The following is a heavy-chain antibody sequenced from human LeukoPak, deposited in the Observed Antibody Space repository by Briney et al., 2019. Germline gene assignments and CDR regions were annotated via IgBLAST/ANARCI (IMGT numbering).Heavy chain of an antibody. CDR3: ARGARYCSTTSCYSYFDY. CDR2: ISNDGSNK. V-gene: IGHV3-30-3*01. D-gene: IGHD2-2*01. Sequence: GGSLRLSCAASGFTFSSYAMHWVRQAPGKGLEWVAVISNDGSNKYYAESVKGRFTISRDNSKNTLYLQMNSLRAEDTAVYYCARGARYCSTTSCYSYFDYWGQGTLDTVSS. CDR1: GFTFSSYA. J-gene: IGHJ4*02.